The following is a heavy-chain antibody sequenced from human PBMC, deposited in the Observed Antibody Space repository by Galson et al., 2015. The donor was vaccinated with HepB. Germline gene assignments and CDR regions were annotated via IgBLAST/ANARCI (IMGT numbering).Heavy chain of an antibody. CDR2: FDPEDGET. V-gene: IGHV1-24*01. D-gene: IGHD2-2*01. Sequence: SVKVSCKVSGYTLTELSMHWVRQAPGKGLEWMGGFDPEDGETISAQKFQGRVTMTEDTSTDTAYMELSSLRSEDTALYYCASSGYCSSSSCRNYYYGMDVWGQGTTVTVSS. J-gene: IGHJ6*02. CDR1: GYTLTELS. CDR3: ASSGYCSSSSCRNYYYGMDV.